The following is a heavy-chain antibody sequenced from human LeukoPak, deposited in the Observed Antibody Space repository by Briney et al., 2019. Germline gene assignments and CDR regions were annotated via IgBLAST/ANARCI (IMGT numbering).Heavy chain of an antibody. CDR3: AKRQKRQKFWSYYYMDV. CDR1: GFTFSSYA. Sequence: PGGSLRLSCAASGFTFSSYAMSWVRQAPGKGLEWVSAISGSGGSTYYADSVKGRFTISRDNSKNTLYLQMNSLRAEDTAVYYCAKRQKRQKFWSYYYMDVWGKGTTVTVSS. CDR2: ISGSGGST. J-gene: IGHJ6*03. D-gene: IGHD3-3*01. V-gene: IGHV3-23*01.